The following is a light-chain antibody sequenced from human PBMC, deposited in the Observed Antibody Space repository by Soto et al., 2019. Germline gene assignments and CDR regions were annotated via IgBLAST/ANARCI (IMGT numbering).Light chain of an antibody. CDR1: QRVSGY. V-gene: IGKV3-11*01. Sequence: EIVLTQSPATLSLSPGNRATLSCRASQRVSGYLAWYQQKPGQAPRPLIYDASNRATGIPARFSGSGSGTDCTLTIASLEPEDFAVYYCPQRSNWPSTVGGGTKVEI. CDR3: PQRSNWPST. J-gene: IGKJ4*01. CDR2: DAS.